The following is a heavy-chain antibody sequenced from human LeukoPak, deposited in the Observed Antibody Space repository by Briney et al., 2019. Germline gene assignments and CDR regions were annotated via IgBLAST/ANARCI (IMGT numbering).Heavy chain of an antibody. D-gene: IGHD1-14*01. V-gene: IGHV3-48*03. CDR2: ISSGGSTI. CDR1: GFTFSSYE. J-gene: IGHJ4*02. Sequence: GGSLRLSCAASGFTFSSYEMNWVRQAPREGLEWVSYISSGGSTIYYADSVKGRFTISRDNAKNSLYLQMNSLRAEDTAVYYCARTSGRAFDYWGQGTLVTVSS. CDR3: ARTSGRAFDY.